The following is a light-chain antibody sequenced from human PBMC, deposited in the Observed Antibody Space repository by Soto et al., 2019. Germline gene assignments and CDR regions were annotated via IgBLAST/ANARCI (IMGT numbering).Light chain of an antibody. CDR1: STDVGGYNY. J-gene: IGLJ1*01. V-gene: IGLV2-14*01. CDR2: EVT. Sequence: QSVLAQPSSVSGSPGQSITISCTGTSTDVGGYNYVSWYQHHSGKAPKLLIYEVTNRPSGISDRFSGSKSVNTASLTISGRQAEDESDYYCGSYSSTDTPFVFGTGTKLTVL. CDR3: GSYSSTDTPFV.